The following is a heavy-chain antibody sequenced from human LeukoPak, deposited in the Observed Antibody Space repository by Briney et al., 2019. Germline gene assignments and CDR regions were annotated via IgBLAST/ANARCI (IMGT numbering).Heavy chain of an antibody. D-gene: IGHD2-15*01. J-gene: IGHJ4*02. V-gene: IGHV4-34*01. CDR3: ARYCSGGSCYGGRHYFDY. Sequence: PSETLSLTCAVYDGSFSGYYWSWIRQPPGKGLEWIGEINHSGSTNYNPSLKSRVTISVDTSKNQFSLKLSSVTAADTAVYYCARYCSGGSCYGGRHYFDYWGQGTLVTVSS. CDR1: DGSFSGYY. CDR2: INHSGST.